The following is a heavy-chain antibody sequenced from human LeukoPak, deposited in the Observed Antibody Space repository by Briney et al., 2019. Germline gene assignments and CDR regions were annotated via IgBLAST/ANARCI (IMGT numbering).Heavy chain of an antibody. CDR3: ARDIGGTSDNRFDP. D-gene: IGHD1-26*01. V-gene: IGHV1-18*01. Sequence: GASVKVSCKASGYTFTSYGISWVRQAPGQGLEWMGWISAYNGNTNYAQKLQGRVTMTTDTSTSTAYMELSRLISDDTAVYYCARDIGGTSDNRFDPWGQGTLVTVSS. CDR2: ISAYNGNT. CDR1: GYTFTSYG. J-gene: IGHJ5*02.